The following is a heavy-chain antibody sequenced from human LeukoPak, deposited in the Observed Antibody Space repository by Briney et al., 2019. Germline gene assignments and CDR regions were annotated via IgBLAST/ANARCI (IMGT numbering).Heavy chain of an antibody. CDR3: ARATAYYYYGMDV. Sequence: KTSETLSLTCTVSGGSISSYYWSWIRQPPGKGLEWIGYIYFSGSTNYSPSLKSRVTISVDTSKNQFSLKLSSVTAADTAVYYCARATAYYYYGMDVWGQGTTVTVSS. J-gene: IGHJ6*02. V-gene: IGHV4-59*01. CDR1: GGSISSYY. CDR2: IYFSGST.